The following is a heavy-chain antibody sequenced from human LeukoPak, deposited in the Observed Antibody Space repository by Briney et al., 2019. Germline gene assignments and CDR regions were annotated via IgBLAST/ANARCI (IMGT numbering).Heavy chain of an antibody. V-gene: IGHV1-46*01. CDR3: ASHTPLGYYYYMDV. J-gene: IGHJ6*03. Sequence: ASVKVSCKASGYTFTSYYMHWVRQAPGQGLEWMGIINPSGGSTSYAQKFQGRVTMTRDMSTSTVYMELSSLRSEDTAVYCCASHTPLGYYYYMDVWGKGTTVTVSS. D-gene: IGHD5-18*01. CDR2: INPSGGST. CDR1: GYTFTSYY.